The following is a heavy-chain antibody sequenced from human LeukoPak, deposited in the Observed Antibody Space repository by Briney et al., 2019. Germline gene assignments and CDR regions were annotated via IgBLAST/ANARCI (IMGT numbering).Heavy chain of an antibody. J-gene: IGHJ5*02. V-gene: IGHV4-61*01. Sequence: SETLSLTCTVSGGSVSSGSYYWSWIRQPPGTGLEWIGYIYYSGSTNYNPSLKSRVTISVDTSKNQFSLKLSSVTAADTAVYYCARANYDFWSGYFVFRSWFDPWGQGTLVTVSS. D-gene: IGHD3-3*01. CDR2: IYYSGST. CDR1: GGSVSSGSYY. CDR3: ARANYDFWSGYFVFRSWFDP.